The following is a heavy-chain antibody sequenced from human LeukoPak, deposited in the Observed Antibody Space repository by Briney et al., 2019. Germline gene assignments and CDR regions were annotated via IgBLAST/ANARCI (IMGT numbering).Heavy chain of an antibody. CDR3: ARMETYCSVDSCYNGDY. CDR1: GYTFTNYA. Sequence: ASVQVSCKASGYTFTNYAVNWVRQAPGQGLEWMGWINTKTENPAYVQGFTGRFVFSLDTSVSTAYLQISSLKAEDTAMYYCARMETYCSVDSCYNGDYWGQGTLVTVSS. V-gene: IGHV7-4-1*02. J-gene: IGHJ4*02. D-gene: IGHD2-15*01. CDR2: INTKTENP.